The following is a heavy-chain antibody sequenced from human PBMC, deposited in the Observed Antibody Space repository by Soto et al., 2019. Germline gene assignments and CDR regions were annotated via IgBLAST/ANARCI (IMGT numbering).Heavy chain of an antibody. CDR2: IIPIFGTA. V-gene: IGHV1-69*13. D-gene: IGHD1-1*01. CDR1: GGTFSSYA. CDR3: ASSRQSLGFPLGSLYYFDY. J-gene: IGHJ4*02. Sequence: ASVKVSCKASGGTFSSYAISWVRQAPGQGLEWMGGIIPIFGTANYAQKFQGRVTITADESTSTAYMELSSLRSEDTAVYYCASSRQSLGFPLGSLYYFDYWGQGTLVTVSS.